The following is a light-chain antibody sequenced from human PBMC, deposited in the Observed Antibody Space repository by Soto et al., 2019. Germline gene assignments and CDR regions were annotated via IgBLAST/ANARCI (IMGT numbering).Light chain of an antibody. CDR3: QQYGSSRVFT. Sequence: EIVLTQSPGTLSLSPGERATLSCRASQSVSSSYLAWYQQKPGQAPRLLNYGASSRATGIPDRFSGSGSGTDFTLTISRLEPEDFGVYYCQQYGSSRVFTFGPGTKVDIK. CDR2: GAS. J-gene: IGKJ3*01. V-gene: IGKV3-20*01. CDR1: QSVSSSY.